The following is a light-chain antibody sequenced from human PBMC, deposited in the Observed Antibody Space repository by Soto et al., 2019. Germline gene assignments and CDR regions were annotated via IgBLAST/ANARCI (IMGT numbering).Light chain of an antibody. J-gene: IGKJ1*01. CDR2: GAS. CDR3: QHHGGSPIT. Sequence: EIVLTQSPGTLSLSPGESATLSCRASQSVYSKYLAWYQQKPGQAPRLLIYGASSRASGIPDRFSGSGSGTDFTLTISRLEPEDFAVYYCQHHGGSPITFGQGTKVDIK. CDR1: QSVYSKY. V-gene: IGKV3-20*01.